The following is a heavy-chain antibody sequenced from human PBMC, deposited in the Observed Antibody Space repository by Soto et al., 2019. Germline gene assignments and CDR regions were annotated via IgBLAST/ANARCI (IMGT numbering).Heavy chain of an antibody. Sequence: GGSLRLSCAASGFTFSSYSMNWVRQVPGKGLEWVALISATVVTTYYADSVKGLFTISSNTSMNTLYLQMNSLRAEDTALYFCAKCMQAYWNYVAHHIWGQGTRVTV. D-gene: IGHD1-7*01. V-gene: IGHV3-23*01. CDR1: GFTFSSYS. CDR3: AKCMQAYWNYVAHHI. J-gene: IGHJ3*02. CDR2: ISATVVTT.